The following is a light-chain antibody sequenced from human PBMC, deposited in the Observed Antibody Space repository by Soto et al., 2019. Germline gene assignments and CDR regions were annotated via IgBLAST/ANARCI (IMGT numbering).Light chain of an antibody. V-gene: IGLV2-14*01. CDR3: SSYISSSTPYV. CDR1: SSDVGGYNY. J-gene: IGLJ1*01. CDR2: EVS. Sequence: QSVLTQPASVSGSPGPSMTISGTGTSSDVGGYNYVSWYQQHPGKAPKLMIYEVSNRPSGVSNRFSGSKSGNTASLTISGLQAEDEGDYYCSSYISSSTPYVFGTGTKVTVL.